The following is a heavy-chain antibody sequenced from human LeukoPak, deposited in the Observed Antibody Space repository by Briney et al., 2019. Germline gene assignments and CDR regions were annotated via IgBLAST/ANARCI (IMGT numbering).Heavy chain of an antibody. D-gene: IGHD2-21*02. CDR1: GFTFSSYA. V-gene: IGHV3-23*01. J-gene: IGHJ4*02. CDR2: ISGSGGST. Sequence: GGSLRLSCAASGFTFSSYAMSWVRQAPGKGLEWVSAISGSGGSTYYADSVKGRFTISRDNSKNTVYLQMNSLRAEDTAVYYCVKARMPHCGTDCLESWGQGTLVTVSS. CDR3: VKARMPHCGTDCLES.